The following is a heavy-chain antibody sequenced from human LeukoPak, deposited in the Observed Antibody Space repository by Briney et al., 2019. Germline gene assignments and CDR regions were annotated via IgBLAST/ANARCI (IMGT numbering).Heavy chain of an antibody. J-gene: IGHJ4*02. Sequence: SVKVSCKASGGTFSSYAISWVRQAPGQGLEWMGRIIPIFGTANYAQKFQGRVTITTDESTSTAYMELSSLRSEDTAVYYCARHRYYMITFGGVIGYYFDYWGQGTLVTVSS. CDR2: IIPIFGTA. CDR1: GGTFSSYA. CDR3: ARHRYYMITFGGVIGYYFDY. V-gene: IGHV1-69*05. D-gene: IGHD3-16*02.